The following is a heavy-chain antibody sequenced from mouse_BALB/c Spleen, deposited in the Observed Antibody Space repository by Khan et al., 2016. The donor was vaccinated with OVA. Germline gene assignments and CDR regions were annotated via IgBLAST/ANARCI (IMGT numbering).Heavy chain of an antibody. CDR2: ISSGGGYT. CDR3: ARAYDGSEYYAMDY. D-gene: IGHD2-10*01. CDR1: GFTFSSYG. V-gene: IGHV5-6*01. Sequence: EVELVESGGDLVKPGGSLKVSCAASGFTFSSYGMSWVRQTPDKRLEWVATISSGGGYTYFPDSVKGRFTISRDNAKNTLYLQMTSLKSEDTAMYYCARAYDGSEYYAMDYWGQGTSVTVSS. J-gene: IGHJ4*01.